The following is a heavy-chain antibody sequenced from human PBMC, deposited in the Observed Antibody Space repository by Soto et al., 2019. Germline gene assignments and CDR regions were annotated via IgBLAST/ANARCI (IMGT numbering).Heavy chain of an antibody. D-gene: IGHD2-15*01. V-gene: IGHV3-33*01. Sequence: PGGSLRLSCAASGFTFSNYGMHWVRQAPGKGLEWVAVIWYDGSNKYYADSVKGRFTISRDNSKNTLSLQMNSLRAEDTAVYYCVARRAATADYWGQGTLVTVSS. CDR2: IWYDGSNK. CDR1: GFTFSNYG. J-gene: IGHJ4*02. CDR3: VARRAATADY.